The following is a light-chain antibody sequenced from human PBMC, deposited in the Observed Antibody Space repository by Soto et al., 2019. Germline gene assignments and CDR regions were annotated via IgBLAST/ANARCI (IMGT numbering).Light chain of an antibody. V-gene: IGLV2-23*02. Sequence: QSALTQPASVSGSPGQSIAIPCTGTSSDVGSYSLVSWYQQHPGKAPKLMIYEVSKRPSGVSNRFSGSKSGNTASLTISGLQAEDEADYYCCSYAGSSTFVFGTGTKLTVL. CDR1: SSDVGSYSL. CDR3: CSYAGSSTFV. J-gene: IGLJ1*01. CDR2: EVS.